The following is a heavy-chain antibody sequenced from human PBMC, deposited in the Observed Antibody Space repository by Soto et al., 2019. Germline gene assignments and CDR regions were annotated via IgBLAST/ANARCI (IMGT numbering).Heavy chain of an antibody. Sequence: PSETLSLTCAVYGGSFSGYYWSWIRQPPGKGLEWIGEINYSGSTNYNPSLKSRVTISLDKSKNQFSLRLNSVTAADSAVYFCARLEGLATISYYFDFWGQGAQVTVSS. V-gene: IGHV4-34*01. J-gene: IGHJ4*02. CDR2: INYSGST. CDR1: GGSFSGYY. CDR3: ARLEGLATISYYFDF. D-gene: IGHD3-9*01.